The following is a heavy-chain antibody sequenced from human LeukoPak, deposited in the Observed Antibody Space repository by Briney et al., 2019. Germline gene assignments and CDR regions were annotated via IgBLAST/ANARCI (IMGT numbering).Heavy chain of an antibody. Sequence: SETLSLTCVVYGGTFRDYYWSWIRQHPGKGLEWIGYIYYSGSTYYNPSLKSRVTISVDTSKNQFSLKLSSVTAADTAVYYCARGPTTVPYYFDYWGQGTLVTVSS. V-gene: IGHV4-31*11. CDR2: IYYSGST. CDR3: ARGPTTVPYYFDY. J-gene: IGHJ4*02. CDR1: GGTFRDYY. D-gene: IGHD4-17*01.